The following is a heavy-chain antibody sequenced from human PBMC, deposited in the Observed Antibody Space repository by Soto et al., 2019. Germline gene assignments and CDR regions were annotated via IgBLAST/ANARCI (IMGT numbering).Heavy chain of an antibody. D-gene: IGHD3-10*01. CDR3: AREGNYYGSGSYQDY. CDR2: IYFRGST. J-gene: IGHJ4*02. V-gene: IGHV4-59*01. CDR1: GASISSYY. Sequence: QVQLQESGPGLVKPSETLSLTCTDSGASISSYYWSWIRQPPGKGLEWIGYIYFRGSTNYNPSLKSRVTISVDTSKNQFSLKLSSVTAADTAVYYCAREGNYYGSGSYQDYWGQRTLVTVSS.